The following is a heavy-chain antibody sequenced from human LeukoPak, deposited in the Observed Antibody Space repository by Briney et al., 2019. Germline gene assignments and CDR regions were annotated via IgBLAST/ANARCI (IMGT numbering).Heavy chain of an antibody. CDR1: GWSISRSTYY. CDR3: ARRTGGTGNFDY. CDR2: IYYSGST. Sequence: SETLSLTCTVSGWSISRSTYYWGWIRQPPGQGLEWIGSIYYSGSTYYNPSLKSRVTISVDTPMNQFSLKLSSVTAADTAVYYCARRTGGTGNFDYWGQGTLVTVSS. V-gene: IGHV4-39*01. D-gene: IGHD1-26*01. J-gene: IGHJ4*02.